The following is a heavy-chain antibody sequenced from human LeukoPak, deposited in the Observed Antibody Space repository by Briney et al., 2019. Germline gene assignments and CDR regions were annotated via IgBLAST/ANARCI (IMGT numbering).Heavy chain of an antibody. CDR3: ARDGLLWFGELLSY. V-gene: IGHV3-48*03. J-gene: IGHJ4*02. Sequence: PGGSLRLSCAASGFTFSSYEMNWVRQAPGKGLEWVSYISSSGSTIYYADSVKGRFTISRDNAKNSLYLQMNSLRAEDTAVYYCARDGLLWFGELLSYWGQGTLVTVSS. D-gene: IGHD3-10*01. CDR2: ISSSGSTI. CDR1: GFTFSSYE.